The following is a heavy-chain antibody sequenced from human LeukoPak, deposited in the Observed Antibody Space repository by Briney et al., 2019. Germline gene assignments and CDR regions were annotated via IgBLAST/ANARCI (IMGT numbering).Heavy chain of an antibody. CDR3: ARANCGGDCPIDY. D-gene: IGHD2-21*02. CDR1: GFTFSSYA. V-gene: IGHV3-30-3*01. Sequence: GGSQRLSCAASGFTFSSYAMHWVRQAPGKGLEWVAVISYDGSNKYYADSVKGRFTISRDNSKNTLYLQMNSLRVEDTAVYYCARANCGGDCPIDYWGQGTLVTVSS. CDR2: ISYDGSNK. J-gene: IGHJ4*02.